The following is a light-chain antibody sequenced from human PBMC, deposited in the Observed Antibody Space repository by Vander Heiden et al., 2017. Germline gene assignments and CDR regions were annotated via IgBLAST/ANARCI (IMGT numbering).Light chain of an antibody. J-gene: IGKJ4*01. CDR2: DSS. V-gene: IGKV3-11*01. CDR3: QQHSNWPLT. CDR1: QSVSSF. Sequence: EILLTQSPATLSLSPGERATLSCRASQSVSSFLAWYQQRPGQAPRLLIYDSSNRATGIPARFSGSGSGTDFTLTINSLAPEDFAVYYCQQHSNWPLTFGAGTKVEI.